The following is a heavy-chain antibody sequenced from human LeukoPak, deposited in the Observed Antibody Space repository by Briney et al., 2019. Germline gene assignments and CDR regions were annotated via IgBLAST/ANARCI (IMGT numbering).Heavy chain of an antibody. CDR1: GGSISSSSYY. CDR3: ARGLAYSYGLFDY. CDR2: IYYSGST. Sequence: SETLSLTCTVSGGSISSSSYYWGWIRQPPGKGLEWIGSIYYSGSTYYNPSLKSRVTISVDTSKNQFSLKLSSVTAADTAVYYCARGLAYSYGLFDYWGQGTLVTVSS. J-gene: IGHJ4*02. V-gene: IGHV4-39*07. D-gene: IGHD5-18*01.